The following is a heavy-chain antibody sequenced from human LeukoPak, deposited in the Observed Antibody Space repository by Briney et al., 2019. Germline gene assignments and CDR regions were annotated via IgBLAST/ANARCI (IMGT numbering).Heavy chain of an antibody. J-gene: IGHJ4*02. D-gene: IGHD3-10*01. CDR1: GGSISRYY. V-gene: IGHV4-34*01. CDR2: INHSGST. CDR3: ARSLGGG. Sequence: SETLSLTCTVSGGSISRYYWSWIRQPPGKGLEWIGEINHSGSTNYNPSLKSRVTISVDTSKNQFSLKLSSVTAADTAVYYCARSLGGGWGQGTLVTVSS.